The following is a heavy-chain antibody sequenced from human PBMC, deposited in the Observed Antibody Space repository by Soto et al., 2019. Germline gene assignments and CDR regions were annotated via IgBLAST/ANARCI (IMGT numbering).Heavy chain of an antibody. V-gene: IGHV3-11*01. D-gene: IGHD4-17*01. Sequence: PGGSLRLSCAASGFTFSDYYMSWIRQAPGKGLEWVSYISSSGSTIYYADSVKGRFTISRDNAKNSLYLQMNSLRAEDTAVYYCARGWSDYSSNWFDPWGQGTLVTVSS. J-gene: IGHJ5*02. CDR2: ISSSGSTI. CDR3: ARGWSDYSSNWFDP. CDR1: GFTFSDYY.